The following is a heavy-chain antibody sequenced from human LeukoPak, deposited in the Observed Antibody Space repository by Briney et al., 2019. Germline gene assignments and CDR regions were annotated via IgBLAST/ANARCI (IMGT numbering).Heavy chain of an antibody. Sequence: ASVKVSCKASGYTFTSYYMHWVRQAPGQGLEWMGIINPSGGSTSYAQKFQERVTITRDMSTSTAYMELSSLRSEDTAVYYCAADTYCSGGSCYPTDYWGQGTLVTVSS. D-gene: IGHD2-15*01. CDR3: AADTYCSGGSCYPTDY. CDR1: GYTFTSYY. J-gene: IGHJ4*02. V-gene: IGHV1-46*01. CDR2: INPSGGST.